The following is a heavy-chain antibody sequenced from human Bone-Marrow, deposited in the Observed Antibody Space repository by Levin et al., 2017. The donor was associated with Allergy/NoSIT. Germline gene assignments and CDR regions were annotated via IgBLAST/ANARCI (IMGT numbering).Heavy chain of an antibody. CDR1: GGAIGSFY. CDR3: ARVYDILTKDAFDF. D-gene: IGHD3-9*01. Sequence: GSLRLSCTVSGGAIGSFYWNWVRQAPGKGLEWIGYVFYKGTTNYNPSLKSRVTISVDTFKNQFSLRLSSLTAADTAVYYCARVYDILTKDAFDFWGQGRMVTVSS. V-gene: IGHV4-59*01. J-gene: IGHJ3*01. CDR2: VFYKGTT.